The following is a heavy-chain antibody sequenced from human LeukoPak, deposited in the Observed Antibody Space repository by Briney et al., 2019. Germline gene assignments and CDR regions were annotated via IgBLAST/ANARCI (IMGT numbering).Heavy chain of an antibody. CDR3: ARDVSGGAYGMDV. D-gene: IGHD2-15*01. J-gene: IGHJ6*02. CDR2: IYSGGST. CDR1: GFTVSSNY. Sequence: HPGGSLRLSCAASGFTVSSNYMSWVRQAPGKGLEWVSVIYSGGSTYYADSVKGRFTISRDNSKNTLYLQMNSLRAEDTAVYYCARDVSGGAYGMDVWGQGTTVTVSS. V-gene: IGHV3-66*01.